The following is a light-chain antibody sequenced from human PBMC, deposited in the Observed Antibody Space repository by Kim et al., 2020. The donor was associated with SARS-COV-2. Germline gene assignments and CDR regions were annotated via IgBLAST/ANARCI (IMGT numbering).Light chain of an antibody. CDR3: QQYGSSPYT. CDR2: GAS. V-gene: IGKV3-20*01. J-gene: IGKJ2*01. Sequence: WSPGERATRSCRASQGVSSRYLAWYQPKPGQAPRLLIYGASSRATGIPDRFSGSGSGTDFTLTISRLEPEDFAVYYCQQYGSSPYTFGQGTKLEI. CDR1: QGVSSRY.